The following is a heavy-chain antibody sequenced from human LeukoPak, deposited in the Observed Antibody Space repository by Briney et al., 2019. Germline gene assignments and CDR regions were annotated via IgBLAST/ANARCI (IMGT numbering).Heavy chain of an antibody. Sequence: GGSLRLSCAASGFTFDDYAVHWVRQAPGKGLEWVSGISWNSGSIGYADSVKGRFTISRDNAKNSLYLQMNSLRAEDMALYYCAKGYSSGWYYFDYWGQGTLVTVSS. D-gene: IGHD6-19*01. CDR2: ISWNSGSI. J-gene: IGHJ4*02. CDR3: AKGYSSGWYYFDY. V-gene: IGHV3-9*03. CDR1: GFTFDDYA.